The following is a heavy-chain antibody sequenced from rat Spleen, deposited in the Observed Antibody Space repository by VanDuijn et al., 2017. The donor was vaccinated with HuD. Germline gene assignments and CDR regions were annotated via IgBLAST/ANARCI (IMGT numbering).Heavy chain of an antibody. V-gene: IGHV5-25*01. CDR3: ARFFDS. J-gene: IGHJ2*01. CDR1: GFTFSNYD. Sequence: EVQLVESGGGLVQPGRSMKLSCAASGFTFSNYDMAWIRQAPGKGLEWVASITNTGGSTYYPDSVKGRFTISRDNAKSTLYLQMNSLRSEDTATYYCARFFDSWDQGVMVTVSS. CDR2: ITNTGGST.